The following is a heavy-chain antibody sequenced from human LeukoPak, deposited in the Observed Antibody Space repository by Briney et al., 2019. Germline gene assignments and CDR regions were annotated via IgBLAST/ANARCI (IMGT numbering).Heavy chain of an antibody. J-gene: IGHJ6*03. D-gene: IGHD2-21*01. CDR1: AGSISSSY. Sequence: TSETLSLTCTVSAGSISSSYWSWIRQPPGKGLESIGYIYYNGHTNYNPSLKSRVTVSVDTSKNQFTLKLSSVTAADTAVYYCATILPVHYYMDVWGKGTTVTVSS. CDR2: IYYNGHT. CDR3: ATILPVHYYMDV. V-gene: IGHV4-59*01.